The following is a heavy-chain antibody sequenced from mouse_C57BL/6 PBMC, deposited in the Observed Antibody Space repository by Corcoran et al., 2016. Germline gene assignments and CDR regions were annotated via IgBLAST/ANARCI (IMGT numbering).Heavy chain of an antibody. CDR1: GYTFTSYG. CDR3: ARSSDYGCIRDYYSMYY. Sequence: QVQLQQSGAELARPGASVKLSCKASGYTFTSYGISWVKQRTGQGLEGIGEIYPRSGNTYYNEKFKGKATLTADKSSSTAYMALRSLTSEDSAVECCARSSDYGCIRDYYSMYYWGGGPSVTFSS. V-gene: IGHV1-81*01. D-gene: IGHD1-2*01. CDR2: IYPRSGNT. J-gene: IGHJ4*01.